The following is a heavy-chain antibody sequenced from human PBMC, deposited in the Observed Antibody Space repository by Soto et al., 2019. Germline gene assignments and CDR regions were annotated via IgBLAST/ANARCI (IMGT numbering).Heavy chain of an antibody. CDR3: ASWTTVTTERFDALAF. CDR1: GGYKSSSR. V-gene: IGHV4-59*01. CDR2: IYYSGST. J-gene: IGHJ3*01. D-gene: IGHD4-17*01. Sequence: TYARRGGYKSSSRWSPYQQTKGKGLKWIGYIYYSGSTNYNPSLKSRVTISVDTSKNQFSLKLSSVTAADTAVYFCASWTTVTTERFDALAFWGHGTMVTVSS.